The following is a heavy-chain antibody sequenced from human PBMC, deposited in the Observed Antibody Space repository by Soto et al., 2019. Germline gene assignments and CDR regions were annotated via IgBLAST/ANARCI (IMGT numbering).Heavy chain of an antibody. V-gene: IGHV4-4*02. CDR3: ARFSRIAAAGTTNYYYYYGMDV. CDR2: IYHSGST. J-gene: IGHJ6*02. Sequence: PSETLSLTCAVSGGSISSSNWWSWVRQPPGKGLEWIGEIYHSGSTNYNPSLKSRVTISVDKSKNQFSLKLSSVTAADTAVYYCARFSRIAAAGTTNYYYYYGMDVWGQGTTVT. D-gene: IGHD6-13*01. CDR1: GGSISSSNW.